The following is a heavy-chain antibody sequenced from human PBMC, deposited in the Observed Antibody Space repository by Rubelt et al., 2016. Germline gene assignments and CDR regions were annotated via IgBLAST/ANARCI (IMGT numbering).Heavy chain of an antibody. D-gene: IGHD5-12*01. V-gene: IGHV3-30*04. Sequence: TFSSYAMHWVRQASGKGLEWVAVISYDGSNKYYADSVKGRFTISRDNSKNTLYLQMNSLRAEDTAVYYCARDFGYDDPYYYYGMDVWGQGTTVTVSS. CDR2: ISYDGSNK. CDR3: ARDFGYDDPYYYYGMDV. J-gene: IGHJ6*02. CDR1: TFSSYA.